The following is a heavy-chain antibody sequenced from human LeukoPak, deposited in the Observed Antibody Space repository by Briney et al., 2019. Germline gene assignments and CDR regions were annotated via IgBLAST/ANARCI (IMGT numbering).Heavy chain of an antibody. Sequence: ASVKVSCKASGYSFTSYGFSWVRQAPGQGLEWMGIINPSDGSTRYAQKFQGRVTMTRDTSTSTVYMELSSLRSEDTAMYYCARVGASDYGMDVWGQGTTVSVSS. CDR3: ARVGASDYGMDV. J-gene: IGHJ6*02. D-gene: IGHD3-10*01. CDR1: GYSFTSYG. V-gene: IGHV1-46*01. CDR2: INPSDGST.